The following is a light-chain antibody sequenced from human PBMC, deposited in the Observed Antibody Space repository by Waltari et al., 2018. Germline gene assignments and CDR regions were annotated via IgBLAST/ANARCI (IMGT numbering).Light chain of an antibody. Sequence: EIVLTQSPGAMSLSPGGRATLSCRPTQIITNNYLAWYQQKPGQAPRLLIFGASNRATGIPDRVSGSGSGTDFTLTIYGLEPEDSAVYYCQQYANSPLTFGGGATVAIK. V-gene: IGKV3-20*01. CDR1: QIITNNY. CDR2: GAS. CDR3: QQYANSPLT. J-gene: IGKJ4*01.